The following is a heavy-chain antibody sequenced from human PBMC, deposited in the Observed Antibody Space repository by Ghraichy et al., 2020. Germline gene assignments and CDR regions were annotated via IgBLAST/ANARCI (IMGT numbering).Heavy chain of an antibody. J-gene: IGHJ4*02. CDR2: IDEDGSEK. CDR1: GFTFSQNW. V-gene: IGHV3-7*04. Sequence: SCAASGFTFSQNWMIWFRQAPGKGLEWVANIDEDGSEKTYVDAVKGRFTISRDNAKDSVYLQLDSLRVEDTAVYYCGKDLHWNQCDHWGQGALVPVSS. CDR3: GKDLHWNQCDH. D-gene: IGHD1-1*01.